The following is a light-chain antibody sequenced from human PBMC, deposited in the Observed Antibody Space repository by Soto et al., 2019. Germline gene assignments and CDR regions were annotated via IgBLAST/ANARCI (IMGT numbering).Light chain of an antibody. CDR3: QHLDNYPPFT. CDR2: GTS. J-gene: IGKJ3*01. Sequence: IQLTQSPSSLSAAVGDRVTITCRASQDIKTYLAWYQQKRGKAPKLLISGTSTLQSGVPSRFNGSGSGTDFTLTISRLQTEDVATYYCQHLDNYPPFTFGPGTKVDI. CDR1: QDIKTY. V-gene: IGKV1-9*01.